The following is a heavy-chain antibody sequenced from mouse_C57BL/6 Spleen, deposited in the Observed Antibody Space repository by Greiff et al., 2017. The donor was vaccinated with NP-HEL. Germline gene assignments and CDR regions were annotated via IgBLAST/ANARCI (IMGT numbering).Heavy chain of an antibody. CDR3: ARRGIYYYGSSYPWYFDV. Sequence: EVQVVESGGGLVQPGESLKLSCESNEYEFPSHDMSWVRKTPEKRLELVAAINSDGGSTYYPDTMERRFIISRDNTKKTLYLQMSSLRSEDTALYYCARRGIYYYGSSYPWYFDVWGTGTTVTVSS. J-gene: IGHJ1*03. V-gene: IGHV5-2*01. CDR1: EYEFPSHD. D-gene: IGHD1-1*01. CDR2: INSDGGST.